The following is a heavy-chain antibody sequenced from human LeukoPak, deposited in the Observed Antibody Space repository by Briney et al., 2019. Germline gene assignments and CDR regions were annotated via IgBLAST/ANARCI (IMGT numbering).Heavy chain of an antibody. CDR2: IGSDISTT. CDR1: GFTFSNYA. V-gene: IGHV3-23*01. CDR3: AKEDQSENSYYYYGMDV. Sequence: AGGSLRLSCAVSGFTFSNYAMTWVRQAPGKGLEWVSSIGSDISTTYYAASVKGRFTISRDNSKNTLYLQMNSLRAEDTAIYYCAKEDQSENSYYYYGMDVWGHGTTVTVSS. J-gene: IGHJ6*02.